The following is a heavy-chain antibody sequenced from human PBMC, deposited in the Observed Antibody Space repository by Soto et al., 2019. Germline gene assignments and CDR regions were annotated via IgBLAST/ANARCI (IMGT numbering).Heavy chain of an antibody. V-gene: IGHV3-23*01. CDR3: ARTFYNNYYYVMDV. D-gene: IGHD4-4*01. CDR1: GFTFSSHV. J-gene: IGHJ6*02. Sequence: GGSLRLSCAASGFTFSSHVMRWVRQAPGKGLEWVSSITVSGDGTYYVDSVKGRLTISRDNSKNTLYLQMNSLRAEDTAVYYCARTFYNNYYYVMDVWGQGTTVTVSS. CDR2: ITVSGDGT.